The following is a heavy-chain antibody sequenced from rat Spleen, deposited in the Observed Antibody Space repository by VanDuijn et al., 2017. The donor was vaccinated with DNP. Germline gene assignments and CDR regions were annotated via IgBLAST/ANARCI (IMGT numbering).Heavy chain of an antibody. V-gene: IGHV5-20*01. J-gene: IGHJ2*01. Sequence: EVQLVESGGGLVQPGRSLKLSCAASGFTFSDYYMAWVRQAPTRGLEWVASITSSGGGTSYRDSVKGRFTISRDNAKSTLYLQMDSLRSEDTATYYCTTLNYYASLSEYFNYWGQGVMVTVSS. CDR2: ITSSGGGT. CDR1: GFTFSDYY. D-gene: IGHD1-12*01. CDR3: TTLNYYASLSEYFNY.